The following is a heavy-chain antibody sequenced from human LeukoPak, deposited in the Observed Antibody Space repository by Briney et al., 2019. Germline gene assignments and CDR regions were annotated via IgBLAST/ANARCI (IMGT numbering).Heavy chain of an antibody. V-gene: IGHV3-21*01. J-gene: IGHJ4*02. CDR1: GFTFSSYG. D-gene: IGHD6-19*01. CDR2: ISSSSSYI. Sequence: GRSLRLSCAASGFTFSSYGMNWVRQAPGKGLEWVSSISSSSSYIYYADSVKGRFTISRDNAKNSLYLQMNSLRAEDTAVYYCARDFEVTGYSSGWYLDYWGQGTLVTVSS. CDR3: ARDFEVTGYSSGWYLDY.